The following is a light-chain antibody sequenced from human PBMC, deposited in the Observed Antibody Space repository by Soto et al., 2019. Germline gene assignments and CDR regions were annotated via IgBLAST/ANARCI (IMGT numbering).Light chain of an antibody. CDR1: QSVSSN. CDR3: QQYSNWPLT. J-gene: IGKJ1*01. Sequence: EIVLTQSPGTLSLSPGERATLSCGASQSVSSNLAWYQQRPGQAPRLLIFGASTRATGIPARFSGSGPGTAFTLTISSLQSEDFAIYYCQQYSNWPLTFGQGTKVDIK. CDR2: GAS. V-gene: IGKV3-15*01.